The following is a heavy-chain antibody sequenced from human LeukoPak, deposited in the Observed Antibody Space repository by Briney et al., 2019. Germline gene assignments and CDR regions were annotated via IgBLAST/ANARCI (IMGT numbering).Heavy chain of an antibody. J-gene: IGHJ5*02. CDR2: INPNSGGT. CDR3: ARVGCSDGSCYRNNNWFDP. D-gene: IGHD2-15*01. Sequence: ASVKVSCKASGYTFTGYYMHWVRQAPGQGLEWMGWINPNSGGTNYAQKFQGRVTMTRDTSISTAYMELSRLRSDDTAVYYCARVGCSDGSCYRNNNWFDPWGQGTLVTVSS. CDR1: GYTFTGYY. V-gene: IGHV1-2*02.